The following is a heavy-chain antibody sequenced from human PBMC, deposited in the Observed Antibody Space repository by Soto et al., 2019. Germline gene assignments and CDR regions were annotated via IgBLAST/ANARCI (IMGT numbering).Heavy chain of an antibody. Sequence: SETLSLTCTVSGGSISSYYWSWIRQPPGKGLEWIGEINHSGSTNYNPSLKSRVTISVDTSKNQFSLKLNSVTAADTAVYYCARGGGESGWYQDYWGQGTLVTVSS. V-gene: IGHV4-34*01. CDR1: GGSISSYY. D-gene: IGHD6-19*01. CDR2: INHSGST. CDR3: ARGGGESGWYQDY. J-gene: IGHJ4*02.